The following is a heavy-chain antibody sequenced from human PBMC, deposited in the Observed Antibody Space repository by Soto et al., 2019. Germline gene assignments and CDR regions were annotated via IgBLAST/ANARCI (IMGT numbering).Heavy chain of an antibody. CDR3: ARALFGSSYSDYHVDG. CDR2: ISHSGSTT. CDR1: GFTFSSYE. D-gene: IGHD3-16*01. Sequence: VQLVESGGGLVQPGGSLRLSCAASGFTFSSYEMNWVRQAPGKGLEWVSYISHSGSTTSYADSVMGRFTISRDDAKNSLYREMHRLRAEDTAIYFWARALFGSSYSDYHVDGWGQGTTVTVSS. V-gene: IGHV3-48*03. J-gene: IGHJ6*02.